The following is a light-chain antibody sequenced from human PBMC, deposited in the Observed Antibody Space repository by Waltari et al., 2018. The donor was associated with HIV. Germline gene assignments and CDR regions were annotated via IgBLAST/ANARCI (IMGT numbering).Light chain of an antibody. CDR2: RDN. CDR1: SSNIGGNF. CDR3: AAWDDSLSGLYV. J-gene: IGLJ1*01. Sequence: QSVLTQPPSASGTPGQRVTISCSGSSSNIGGNFVYWYQQLPGPAPKLLIYRDNQLPSGVPDLFSGSKSGTSASLAINGLRSEDEADYYCAAWDDSLSGLYVFGTGTKVTVL. V-gene: IGLV1-47*01.